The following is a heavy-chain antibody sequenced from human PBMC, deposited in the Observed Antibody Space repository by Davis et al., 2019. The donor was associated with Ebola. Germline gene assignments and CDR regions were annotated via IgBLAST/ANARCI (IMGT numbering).Heavy chain of an antibody. J-gene: IGHJ5*01. CDR3: AREQEGLTPNWFDS. V-gene: IGHV1-69*13. CDR1: GYTFTSYY. D-gene: IGHD3/OR15-3a*01. CDR2: IIPMFGTT. Sequence: SVKVSCKASGYTFTSYYMHWVRQAPGQGLEWMGGIIPMFGTTNYSQKFQGRVTITADESTTTAYMELNSLSSEDPAVYYCAREQEGLTPNWFDSWGQGTLVTVSS.